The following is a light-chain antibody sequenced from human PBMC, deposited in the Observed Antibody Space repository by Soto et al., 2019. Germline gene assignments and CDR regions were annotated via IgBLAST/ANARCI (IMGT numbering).Light chain of an antibody. J-gene: IGLJ1*01. V-gene: IGLV2-8*01. Sequence: QSALTQPPSTSGSPGQSVTISCTGTSIDVGGYNYVSWYQQYPGKVPKLMVYEVNNRPSGVPDRFSGSKSGNTASLTVSGLQAEEEADYYCTSYAGGNNVFGTGTKLTVL. CDR1: SIDVGGYNY. CDR2: EVN. CDR3: TSYAGGNNV.